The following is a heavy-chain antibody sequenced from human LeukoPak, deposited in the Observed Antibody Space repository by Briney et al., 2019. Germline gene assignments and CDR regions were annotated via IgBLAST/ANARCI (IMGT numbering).Heavy chain of an antibody. J-gene: IGHJ4*02. V-gene: IGHV3-21*01. CDR2: ISSSSSYI. Sequence: GGSLRLSCAASGFTLSSYSMNWVRQAPGKGLEWVSSISSSSSYIYYADSVKGRFTISRDNAKNSLYLQMNSLRAEDTAVYYCARGFRNTAMVYHYWGQGTLVTVSS. D-gene: IGHD5-18*01. CDR1: GFTLSSYS. CDR3: ARGFRNTAMVYHY.